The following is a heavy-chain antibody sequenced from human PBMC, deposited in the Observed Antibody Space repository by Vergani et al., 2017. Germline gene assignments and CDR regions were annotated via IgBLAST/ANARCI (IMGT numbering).Heavy chain of an antibody. Sequence: QLQLQESDSRLVNPPQTLSLTCTLSGDAISRDTYSWNWVRQPPGNPLEWIGSVYYSVTPDYNPSLGGRVTMSIDKSKNHFSLTLTSVTAADPAFYCCARGQTGYSGDWSAYVGYMDVWGKGTTVTV. J-gene: IGHJ6*03. D-gene: IGHD3/OR15-3a*01. CDR2: VYYSVTP. V-gene: IGHV4-30-2*01. CDR3: ARGQTGYSGDWSAYVGYMDV. CDR1: GDAISRDTYS.